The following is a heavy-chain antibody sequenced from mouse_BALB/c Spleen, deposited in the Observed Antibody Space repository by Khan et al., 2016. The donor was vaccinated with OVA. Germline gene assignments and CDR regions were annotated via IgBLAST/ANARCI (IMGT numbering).Heavy chain of an antibody. D-gene: IGHD2-2*01. CDR3: IRSVYYAYAYAMDY. Sequence: EVQLQESGPGLVKPSQSLSLTCTVTGYSITSDFAWNWVRQFPGNKLGWMGYISFSGSTSYDPSLKSRFAITRDTSKNQFFLQLNSVTTEDTATYYCIRSVYYAYAYAMDYWGQGISVTVSS. V-gene: IGHV3-2*02. CDR2: ISFSGST. J-gene: IGHJ4*01. CDR1: GYSITSDFA.